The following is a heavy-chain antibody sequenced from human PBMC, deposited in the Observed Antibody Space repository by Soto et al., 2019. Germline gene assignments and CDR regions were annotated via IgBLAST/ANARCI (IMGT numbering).Heavy chain of an antibody. CDR2: IYYSGFT. CDR3: AGSGAYVPFDN. J-gene: IGHJ4*02. CDR1: GGSISSGDYY. V-gene: IGHV4-30-4*01. D-gene: IGHD4-17*01. Sequence: QVQLQESGPGLVKPSQTLSLTCTVSGGSISSGDYYWSWIRQPPGKGLEWIGYIYYSGFTYYNPSLKSRVTISIDTSQNPFSLKLSSVIAADTAVYYCAGSGAYVPFDNWGQGTLVTVSS.